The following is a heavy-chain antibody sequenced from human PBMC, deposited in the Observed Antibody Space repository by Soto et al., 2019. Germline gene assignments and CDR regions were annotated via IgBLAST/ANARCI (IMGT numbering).Heavy chain of an antibody. CDR3: AREGYDFWSGYYTNPSWFDP. Sequence: QVQLVQSGAEEKKPGASVKVSCKASGYTFTSYAMHWVRQAPGQRLEWMGWINAGNGNTKYSQKFQGRVTITRDTSASTAYMELSSLRSEDTAVYYCAREGYDFWSGYYTNPSWFDPWGQVTLVTVSS. CDR2: INAGNGNT. D-gene: IGHD3-3*01. CDR1: GYTFTSYA. J-gene: IGHJ5*02. V-gene: IGHV1-3*05.